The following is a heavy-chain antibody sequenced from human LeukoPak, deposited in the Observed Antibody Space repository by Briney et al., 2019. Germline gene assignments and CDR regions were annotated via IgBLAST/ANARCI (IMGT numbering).Heavy chain of an antibody. D-gene: IGHD6-6*01. J-gene: IGHJ4*02. Sequence: ASVKVSCKASGGTFSSYAISWVRQAPGQGLEWMGGIIPIFGTANYAQKFQGRVTITADESTSTAYMELSSLRSEDTAVYYCARDKYSSSSFAYWGQGTLVTVSS. V-gene: IGHV1-69*13. CDR2: IIPIFGTA. CDR3: ARDKYSSSSFAY. CDR1: GGTFSSYA.